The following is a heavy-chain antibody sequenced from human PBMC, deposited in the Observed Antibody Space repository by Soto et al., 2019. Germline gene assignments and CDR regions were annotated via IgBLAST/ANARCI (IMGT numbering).Heavy chain of an antibody. CDR2: IFYSGNT. D-gene: IGHD3-10*01. V-gene: IGHV4-31*03. CDR3: ERLGSGISYGMDV. CDR1: GGSISSGYYY. J-gene: IGHJ6*02. Sequence: SETLSLTCTVSGGSISSGYYYWSWIRQHPGKGLEWIGYIFYSGNTYYNPSLKSRVTISVDTSKNQFSLKLSSVTAADTAVYYCERLGSGISYGMDVWGQGTTVTVSS.